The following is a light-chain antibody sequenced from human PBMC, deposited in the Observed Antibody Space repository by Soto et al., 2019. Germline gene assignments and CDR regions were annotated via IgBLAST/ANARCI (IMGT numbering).Light chain of an antibody. V-gene: IGLV2-8*01. CDR2: EVI. Sequence: QSVLTQPHSASGSPGQSVTISCTGTYSDVGGSNYVSWYQQHPGKAPKLVIYEVIQRPSGVPDRFSGSRSGNTASLTVSRLQAEDEADYYCSSNVVGTNLKIFGGGTKLTVL. CDR3: SSNVVGTNLKI. CDR1: YSDVGGSNY. J-gene: IGLJ2*01.